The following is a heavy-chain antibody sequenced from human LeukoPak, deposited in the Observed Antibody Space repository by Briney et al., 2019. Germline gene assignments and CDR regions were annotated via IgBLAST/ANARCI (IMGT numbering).Heavy chain of an antibody. CDR2: INSDGSST. CDR1: GFTFSNYW. D-gene: IGHD2-15*01. J-gene: IGHJ3*02. CDR3: ARRGAATGAFDI. Sequence: PGGSLRLSCAASGFTFSNYWMHWVRHAPGKGLVWVSRINSDGSSTNYADSVKGRFTISRDNAKNTLYLQMNSLRAEDTAVYYCARRGAATGAFDIWGQGTMVTVSS. V-gene: IGHV3-74*01.